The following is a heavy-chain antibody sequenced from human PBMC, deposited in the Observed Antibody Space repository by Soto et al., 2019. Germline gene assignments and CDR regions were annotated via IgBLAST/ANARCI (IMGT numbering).Heavy chain of an antibody. CDR1: GFTFSSYA. CDR3: SRGDSSPRYYCGTDV. Sequence: PGGSLRLSFAASGFTFSSYAMSWVRQAPGKGLEWVSAISGSGGSTYYADSVKGRFTISRDNSKNTLYLQMNSLRAEDTAVYYFSRGDSSPRYYCGTDVRGQGTTVTGCS. D-gene: IGHD6-13*01. CDR2: ISGSGGST. J-gene: IGHJ6*02. V-gene: IGHV3-23*01.